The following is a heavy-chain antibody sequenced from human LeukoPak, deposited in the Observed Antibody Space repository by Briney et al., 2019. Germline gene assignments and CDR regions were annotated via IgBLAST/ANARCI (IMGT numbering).Heavy chain of an antibody. Sequence: GASVKVSCKASGYTFTCYYMHWVRHAPGQGLEWMGWINPNSSGTNYAQKFQGRVTMTRDTSISTAYMELSRLRSDDTAVYYCAREKVVDGGYGMDVWGQGTTVTVSS. J-gene: IGHJ6*02. CDR1: GYTFTCYY. CDR2: INPNSSGT. D-gene: IGHD2-15*01. V-gene: IGHV1-2*02. CDR3: AREKVVDGGYGMDV.